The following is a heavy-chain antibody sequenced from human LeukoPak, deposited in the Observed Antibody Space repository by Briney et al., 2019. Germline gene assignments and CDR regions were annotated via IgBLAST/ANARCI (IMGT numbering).Heavy chain of an antibody. CDR3: ASDPPWANDAFDI. CDR2: IKQDGKTT. J-gene: IGHJ3*02. CDR1: GFTFSNYW. D-gene: IGHD7-27*01. V-gene: IGHV3-7*01. Sequence: GGSLRLSCAASGFTFSNYWMNWVRQAPGKGLEWVANIKQDGKTTYYADSVKGRFTISRDNAKNSLYLQMNSLRAEDTAMYYCASDPPWANDAFDIWGQGTMVTVSS.